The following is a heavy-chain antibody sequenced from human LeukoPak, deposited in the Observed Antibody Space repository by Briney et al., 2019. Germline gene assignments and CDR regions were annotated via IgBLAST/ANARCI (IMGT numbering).Heavy chain of an antibody. D-gene: IGHD3-3*01. J-gene: IGHJ5*02. CDR3: ARQNFGSPRWFDP. CDR1: GFTFSSYA. V-gene: IGHV3-23*01. Sequence: GGSLRLSCAASGFTFSSYAMNWVRQAPGKGLEWVSGISGSGDSTYYADSVKGRFTISRDKSKNTLYLHMNSLRVEDTAAYFCARQNFGSPRWFDPWGQGTLVTVSS. CDR2: ISGSGDST.